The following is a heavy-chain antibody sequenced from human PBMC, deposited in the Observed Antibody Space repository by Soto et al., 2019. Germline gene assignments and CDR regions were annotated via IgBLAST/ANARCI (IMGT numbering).Heavy chain of an antibody. Sequence: QVHLVQSGAEVKKPGSSVKVSCKASAGTFSTYAMNWVRQAPGQGLEWMGGIILMFGRTNYAQKYQGRVRITADEPTTTANMELSSRRSEDTAVYYCARGGIWSSKHASSGYANFNYWGQGTLVTVSS. CDR1: AGTFSTYA. V-gene: IGHV1-69*12. J-gene: IGHJ4*02. CDR3: ARGGIWSSKHASSGYANFNY. CDR2: IILMFGRT. D-gene: IGHD3-22*01.